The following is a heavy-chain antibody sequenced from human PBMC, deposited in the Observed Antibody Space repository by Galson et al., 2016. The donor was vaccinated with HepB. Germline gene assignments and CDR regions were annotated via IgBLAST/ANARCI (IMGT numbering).Heavy chain of an antibody. V-gene: IGHV1-18*01. CDR2: ISVYNGDT. Sequence: SVKVSCKASGYTFNKYGFIWVRQAPGQGLEWMGWISVYNGDTKYAPKVQGRVTMTADTSTSTVYMDLRSLRSDDTAVYYCARDRVTRGSWYGGASHWGQGTLLTVSS. CDR1: GYTFNKYG. CDR3: ARDRVTRGSWYGGASH. J-gene: IGHJ4*02. D-gene: IGHD6-13*01.